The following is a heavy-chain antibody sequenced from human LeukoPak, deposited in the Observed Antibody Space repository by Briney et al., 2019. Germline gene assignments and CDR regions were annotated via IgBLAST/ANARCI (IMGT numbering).Heavy chain of an antibody. CDR2: ISGSGGST. V-gene: IGHV3-23*01. Sequence: PGGSLRLSCAASGFTFSSYAMSWVRQAPGKGLEWVSAISGSGGSTYYADSVKGRFTISRDNSKNTLYLQMNSLRAEDTAVYYRANGGNEYCGGDCYPSAFDIWGQGTMVTVSS. CDR3: ANGGNEYCGGDCYPSAFDI. D-gene: IGHD2-21*02. CDR1: GFTFSSYA. J-gene: IGHJ3*02.